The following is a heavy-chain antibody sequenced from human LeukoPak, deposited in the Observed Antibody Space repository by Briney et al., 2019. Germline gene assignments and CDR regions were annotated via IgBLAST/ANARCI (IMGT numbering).Heavy chain of an antibody. Sequence: ASVKVSCTASGYTFTSFDINWVRQASGQGLEWMGWMNPHSGKSGFAQKFQGRVTLTRNTSISTAYMELSSLRSEESAIYYCARRNWAYWYFDLWGRGTPVTVSS. CDR1: GYTFTSFD. J-gene: IGHJ2*01. CDR2: MNPHSGKS. D-gene: IGHD1-14*01. CDR3: ARRNWAYWYFDL. V-gene: IGHV1-8*01.